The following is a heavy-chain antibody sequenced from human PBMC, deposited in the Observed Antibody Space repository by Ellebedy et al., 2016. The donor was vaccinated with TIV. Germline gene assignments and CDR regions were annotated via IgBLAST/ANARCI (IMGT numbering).Heavy chain of an antibody. CDR1: GGSLSAYY. CDR2: INQSGRT. J-gene: IGHJ4*02. V-gene: IGHV4-34*01. CDR3: AEGRSGWYYFDY. Sequence: SETLSLTCAVYGGSLSAYYWSWIRQPPGKGLEWIGEINQSGRTNYNPSLDKGRVTISVDTSKNQFSLRLSSVTVADTAVYYCAEGRSGWYYFDYWGQGTPVTVSS. D-gene: IGHD6-19*01.